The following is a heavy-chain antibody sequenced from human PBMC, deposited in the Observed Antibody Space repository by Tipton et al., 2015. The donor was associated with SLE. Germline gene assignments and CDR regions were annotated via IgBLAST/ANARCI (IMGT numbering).Heavy chain of an antibody. J-gene: IGHJ3*02. CDR2: ISSSSSYI. CDR3: ARDYDYREGRTFDI. CDR1: GFTFSSYS. Sequence: SLRLSCAASGFTFSSYSMNCVRQAPGKGLEWVSSISSSSSYIYYADSVKGRFTISRDNAKNSLYLQMNSLRAEDTAVYYCARDYDYREGRTFDIWGQGTMVTVSS. V-gene: IGHV3-21*03. D-gene: IGHD4-11*01.